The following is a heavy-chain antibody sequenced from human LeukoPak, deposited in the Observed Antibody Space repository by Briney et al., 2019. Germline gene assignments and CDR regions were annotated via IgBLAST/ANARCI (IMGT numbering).Heavy chain of an antibody. D-gene: IGHD6-13*01. Sequence: AGGSLRLSCAASGFTFNTYWMSWVRQAPGKGLEWVANIKKDGSEKYYADSVKGRFTISRDNAKNSLYLLLNSLRVEDTAVYYCARLGAGSSWSCDDYCGQGTLVTVSS. J-gene: IGHJ4*02. CDR2: IKKDGSEK. CDR1: GFTFNTYW. V-gene: IGHV3-7*01. CDR3: ARLGAGSSWSCDDY.